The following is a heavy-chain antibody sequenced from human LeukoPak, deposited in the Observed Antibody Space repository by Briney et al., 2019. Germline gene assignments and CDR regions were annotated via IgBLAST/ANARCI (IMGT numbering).Heavy chain of an antibody. V-gene: IGHV4-39*07. D-gene: IGHD3-22*01. Sequence: ASQTLSLTCTVSGGSISSGGYYWSWIRQPPGKGLEWIGSIYYSGSTYYNPSLKSRVTISVDTSKNQFSLKLSSVTAADTAVYYCARSRGYDSSGINWFDPWGQGTLVTVSS. CDR1: GGSISSGGYY. CDR3: ARSRGYDSSGINWFDP. J-gene: IGHJ5*02. CDR2: IYYSGST.